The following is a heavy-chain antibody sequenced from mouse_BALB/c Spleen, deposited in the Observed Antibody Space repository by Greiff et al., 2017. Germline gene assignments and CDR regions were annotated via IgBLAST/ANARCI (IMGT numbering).Heavy chain of an antibody. CDR1: GYAFSSYW. J-gene: IGHJ2*01. CDR3: ARLDSLLRTQGYFDY. D-gene: IGHD1-2*01. V-gene: IGHV1-80*01. Sequence: VQLQQSGAELVRPGSSVKISCKASGYAFSSYWMNWVKQRPGQGLEWIGQIYPGDGDTNYNGKFKGKATLTADKSSSTAYMQLSSLTSEDSAVYFCARLDSLLRTQGYFDYWGQGTTLTVSS. CDR2: IYPGDGDT.